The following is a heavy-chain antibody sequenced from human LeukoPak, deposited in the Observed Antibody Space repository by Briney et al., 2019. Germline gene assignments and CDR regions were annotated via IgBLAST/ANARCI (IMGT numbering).Heavy chain of an antibody. Sequence: AAVKVSCKASGYTFTTYNIKGVRQAPGQGLEGMGWISGYNGNTNYAQKLQGRVTMTTATSTSTAYMELRSLKSDDTAVYYCASLKNYYDSSGYLVTHAFDIWRQGTMVTVSS. J-gene: IGHJ3*02. CDR1: GYTFTTYN. CDR2: ISGYNGNT. CDR3: ASLKNYYDSSGYLVTHAFDI. V-gene: IGHV1-18*01. D-gene: IGHD3-22*01.